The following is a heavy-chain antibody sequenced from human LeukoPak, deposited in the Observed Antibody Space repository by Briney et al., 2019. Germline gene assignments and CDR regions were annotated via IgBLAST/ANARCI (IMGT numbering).Heavy chain of an antibody. CDR2: FYHSGNT. CDR3: AREHFDY. J-gene: IGHJ4*02. CDR1: GYSISSNYY. Sequence: SETLSLTCAVSGYSISSNYYLGWIRQPPGKGLEWIGCFYHSGNTYYNPSLKSRVTISVDTSKNQFSLKLSSVTAADTDVYYCAREHFDYWGQGALVTVSS. V-gene: IGHV4-38-2*02.